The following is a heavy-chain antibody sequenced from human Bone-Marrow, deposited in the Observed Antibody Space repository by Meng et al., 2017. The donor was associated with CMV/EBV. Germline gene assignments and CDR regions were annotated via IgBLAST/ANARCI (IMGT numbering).Heavy chain of an antibody. CDR2: INTDGSIT. Sequence: GESLKISCAVSGFTFSSYWMHWVRQAPGKGLIWVSRINTDGSITNFADSVKGRFTISRDNAKNTLYLQMNGLRAEDTAMYYCARDSYDNLDYWGQGTLVTVS. CDR1: GFTFSSYW. V-gene: IGHV3-74*01. CDR3: ARDSYDNLDY. J-gene: IGHJ4*02. D-gene: IGHD3-9*01.